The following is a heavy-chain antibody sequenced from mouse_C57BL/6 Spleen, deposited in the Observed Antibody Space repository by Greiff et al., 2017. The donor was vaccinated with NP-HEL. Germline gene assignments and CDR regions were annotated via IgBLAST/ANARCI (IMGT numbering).Heavy chain of an antibody. Sequence: VQLKESVAELVRPGASVKLSCTASGFNIKNTYMHWVKQRPEQGLEWIGRIDPANGNTKYVPKFQGKATITADTSSNTAYLQLSSLTSEDTAIYYCAKDYGSSYRYFDVWGTGTTVTVSS. CDR2: IDPANGNT. J-gene: IGHJ1*03. V-gene: IGHV14-3*01. CDR3: AKDYGSSYRYFDV. CDR1: GFNIKNTY. D-gene: IGHD1-1*01.